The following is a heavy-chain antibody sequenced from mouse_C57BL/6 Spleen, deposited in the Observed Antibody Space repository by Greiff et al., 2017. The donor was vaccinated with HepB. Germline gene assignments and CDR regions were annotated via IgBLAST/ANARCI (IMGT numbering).Heavy chain of an antibody. V-gene: IGHV1-50*01. Sequence: QVQLQQPGAELVKPGASVKLSCKASGYTFTSYWMQWVKQRPGQGLEWIGEIEPSDSYTNYNQKFKGKATLTVDTSSSTAYMQLSSLTSEDSAVYYCARRVYDYEAMDYWGQGTSVTVSS. CDR3: ARRVYDYEAMDY. CDR1: GYTFTSYW. J-gene: IGHJ4*01. CDR2: IEPSDSYT. D-gene: IGHD2-3*01.